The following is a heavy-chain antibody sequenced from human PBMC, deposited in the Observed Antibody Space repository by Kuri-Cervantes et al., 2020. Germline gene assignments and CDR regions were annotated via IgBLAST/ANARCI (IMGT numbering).Heavy chain of an antibody. Sequence: GGSLRLSCAASGFTFSDYYMSWIRQAPGKGLEWVSYISSSGSTIYYADSVKGRFTISRDNAKNSLYLQMNSLRVEDTAVYYCVREFSYDNRAYADWGQGTLVTVSS. CDR3: VREFSYDNRAYAD. J-gene: IGHJ4*02. D-gene: IGHD3-22*01. CDR1: GFTFSDYY. CDR2: ISSSGSTI. V-gene: IGHV3-11*04.